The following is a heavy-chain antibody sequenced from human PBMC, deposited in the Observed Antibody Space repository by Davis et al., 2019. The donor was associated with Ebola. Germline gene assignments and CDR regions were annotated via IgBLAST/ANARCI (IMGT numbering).Heavy chain of an antibody. Sequence: GSLKISCAASGFTFAHYAMTWVRQAPGKGLEWVAGVSAGGETTYYAESVKGRFTISRDNSKNTLYLQMNSLRAEDTAVYYCANPPVMNSDFWGQGTLVTVSS. CDR3: ANPPVMNSDF. V-gene: IGHV3-23*01. CDR1: GFTFAHYA. J-gene: IGHJ4*02. D-gene: IGHD1-7*01. CDR2: VSAGGETT.